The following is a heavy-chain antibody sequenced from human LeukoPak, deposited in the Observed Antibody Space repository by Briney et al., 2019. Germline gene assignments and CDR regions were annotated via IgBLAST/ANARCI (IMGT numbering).Heavy chain of an antibody. CDR3: ARDSGYCSSTGCYYFDY. Sequence: ASVKVSXKASGYTFTGYYMHWVRQAPGQGLEWMGWINPNSGDTNYAQRFQGRVTMTRDTSISTAYMDLSMLRSDDAAVYYCARDSGYCSSTGCYYFDYWGQRTLVTVSS. D-gene: IGHD2-2*01. J-gene: IGHJ4*02. V-gene: IGHV1-2*02. CDR1: GYTFTGYY. CDR2: INPNSGDT.